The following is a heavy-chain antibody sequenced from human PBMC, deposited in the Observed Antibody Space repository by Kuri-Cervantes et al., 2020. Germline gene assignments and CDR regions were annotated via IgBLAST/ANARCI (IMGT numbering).Heavy chain of an antibody. CDR1: GFTFSSYW. D-gene: IGHD6-19*01. V-gene: IGHV3-74*01. Sequence: GGSLRLSCAASGFTFSSYWMHWVRQAPGKGLVWVSRINSDGSSTSYADSVKGRFTISRDNSKNTLYLQMNSLRAEDTAVYYCAKRSKAVAGLSTPYYFDYWGQGTLVTVSS. CDR3: AKRSKAVAGLSTPYYFDY. CDR2: INSDGSST. J-gene: IGHJ4*02.